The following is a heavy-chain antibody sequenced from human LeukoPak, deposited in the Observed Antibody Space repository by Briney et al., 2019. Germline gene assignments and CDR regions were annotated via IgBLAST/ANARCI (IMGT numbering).Heavy chain of an antibody. CDR1: GGTFSSYA. D-gene: IGHD5-18*01. Sequence: ASVKVSCKASGGTFSSYAISWVRQAPGQGLEWMGRIIPILGIANYAQKFQGRVTITADKSTSTAYMELSSLRSEDTAVYYCARDWPLYSYGSLPGGDAFDIWGQGTMVTVSS. CDR2: IIPILGIA. CDR3: ARDWPLYSYGSLPGGDAFDI. J-gene: IGHJ3*02. V-gene: IGHV1-69*04.